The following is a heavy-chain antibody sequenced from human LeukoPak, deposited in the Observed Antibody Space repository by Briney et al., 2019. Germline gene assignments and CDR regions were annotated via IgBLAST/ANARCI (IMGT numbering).Heavy chain of an antibody. CDR3: ARVGTGYSSGPVDY. V-gene: IGHV4-4*07. J-gene: IGHJ4*02. Sequence: SETLSLTCTVSGGSISSYYWSWIRQPAGKGLEWIGRIYTSGSTNYNPSLKSRVTMSVDTSKNQFSLKLSSVPAADTAVYYCARVGTGYSSGPVDYWGQGTLVTVSS. CDR1: GGSISSYY. D-gene: IGHD6-19*01. CDR2: IYTSGST.